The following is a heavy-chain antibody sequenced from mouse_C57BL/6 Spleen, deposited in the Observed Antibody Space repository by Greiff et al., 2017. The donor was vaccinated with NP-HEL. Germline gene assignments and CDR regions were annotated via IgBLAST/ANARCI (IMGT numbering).Heavy chain of an antibody. Sequence: QVQLQQSGPGLVQPSQSLSITCTVSGFSLTSYGVHWVRQSPGKGLEWLGVIWRGGSTDYNAAFMSRLSITKDNSKSQVFFKMNSLQADDTAIYYCAKFPDGYPYGDAMDYWGQGTSVTVSS. J-gene: IGHJ4*01. CDR1: GFSLTSYG. V-gene: IGHV2-5*01. CDR3: AKFPDGYPYGDAMDY. D-gene: IGHD2-3*01. CDR2: IWRGGST.